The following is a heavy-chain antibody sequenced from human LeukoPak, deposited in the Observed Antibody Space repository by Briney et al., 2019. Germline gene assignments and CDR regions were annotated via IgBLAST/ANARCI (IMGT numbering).Heavy chain of an antibody. D-gene: IGHD2-15*01. CDR3: AAHNRYCSDGSCSTYYYYMDV. J-gene: IGHJ6*03. CDR2: ISSSSSTI. V-gene: IGHV3-48*01. Sequence: PGGSLRLSCAASGFTFSSYSMNWVRQAPGKGLEWVSYISSSSSTIYYADSVKGRFTISRDNAKNSLYLQMNSLRAEDTAVYYCAAHNRYCSDGSCSTYYYYMDVWGKGTTVTVSS. CDR1: GFTFSSYS.